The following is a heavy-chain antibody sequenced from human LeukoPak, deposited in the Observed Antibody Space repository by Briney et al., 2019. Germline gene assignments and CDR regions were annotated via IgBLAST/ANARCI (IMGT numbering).Heavy chain of an antibody. CDR3: ATPLRASRSPIMDV. Sequence: ASMKVSCKVSGYTFTELSTHWVRQVRGKGLEWVGTFDPEDGKPLSAQKFQGRVALTEDSSTNTAYMELSSLTSEDTGIYYCATPLRASRSPIMDVWGQGTTVTVSS. D-gene: IGHD3-10*01. CDR1: GYTFTELS. CDR2: FDPEDGKP. V-gene: IGHV1-24*01. J-gene: IGHJ6*02.